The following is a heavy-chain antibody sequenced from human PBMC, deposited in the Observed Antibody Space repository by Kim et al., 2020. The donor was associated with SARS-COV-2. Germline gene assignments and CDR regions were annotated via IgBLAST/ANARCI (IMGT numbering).Heavy chain of an antibody. Sequence: GGSLRLSCAASGFTFSNYAMSWVRQAPGKGLEWVSVISGSGVSTYYADSVKGRFTISRDNSKNTLYVQMNSLRAEDTAVYYCAKAYCSSSSCGRVFDYWGQGTLVTVSS. CDR1: GFTFSNYA. CDR2: ISGSGVST. D-gene: IGHD2-2*01. V-gene: IGHV3-23*01. CDR3: AKAYCSSSSCGRVFDY. J-gene: IGHJ4*02.